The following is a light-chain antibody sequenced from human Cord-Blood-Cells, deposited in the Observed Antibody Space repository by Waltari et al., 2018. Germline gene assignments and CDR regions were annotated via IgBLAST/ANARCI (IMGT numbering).Light chain of an antibody. J-gene: IGKJ3*01. CDR2: DAS. V-gene: IGKV1-33*01. Sequence: DIQMTQYPSSLSASVGDRGTITCQASQDISNYLNWYQQKPGKAPKLLIYDASNLETGVPSRFSGSGSGTDFTFTISSLQPEDIATYYCQQYDNLIFTFGPGTKVDIK. CDR3: QQYDNLIFT. CDR1: QDISNY.